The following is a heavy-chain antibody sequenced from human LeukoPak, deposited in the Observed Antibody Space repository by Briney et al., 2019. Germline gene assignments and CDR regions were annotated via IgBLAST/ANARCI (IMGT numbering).Heavy chain of an antibody. CDR1: GFTFSSYE. CDR2: ISSSGSTI. Sequence: GGSLRLSCAASGFTFSSYEMHWVRQAPGKGLEWVSYISSSGSTIYYADSVKGRFTISRDNAKNSLYLQMNSLRAEDTALYYCARGYGGSSPFDYWGQGTLVTVSS. V-gene: IGHV3-48*03. D-gene: IGHD4-23*01. CDR3: ARGYGGSSPFDY. J-gene: IGHJ4*02.